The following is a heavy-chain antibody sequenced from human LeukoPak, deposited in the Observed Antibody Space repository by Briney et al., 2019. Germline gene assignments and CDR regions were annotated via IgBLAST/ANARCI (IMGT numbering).Heavy chain of an antibody. CDR1: GGSISSSSYY. D-gene: IGHD6-19*01. CDR3: ARGGGFRLYSSGWYFDY. J-gene: IGHJ4*02. CDR2: IYYSGST. Sequence: SSETLSLTCTVSGGSISSSSYYWGWIRQPPGKGLEWIGSIYYSGSTYYNPSLKSRVTISVDTSKNQFSLKLSSVTAADTAVYYCARGGGFRLYSSGWYFDYWGQGTLVTVSS. V-gene: IGHV4-39*07.